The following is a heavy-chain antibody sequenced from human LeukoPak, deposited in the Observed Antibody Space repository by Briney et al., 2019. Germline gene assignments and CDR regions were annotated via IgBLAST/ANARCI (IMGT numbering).Heavy chain of an antibody. CDR2: IKHDGSVQ. D-gene: IGHD1-1*01. CDR3: ASQQDLKFHLSSGGYYYDF. Sequence: GGALRHSCAPSRLNHKYWLSWVRQSPEKGREWVANIKHDGSVQNYVDYVRGAFTVKIDNATTAVYLKMNSQRVEDTAVYFCASQQDLKFHLSSGGYYYDFWGQGSLVTVSS. CDR1: RLNHKYW. J-gene: IGHJ4*02. V-gene: IGHV3-7*01.